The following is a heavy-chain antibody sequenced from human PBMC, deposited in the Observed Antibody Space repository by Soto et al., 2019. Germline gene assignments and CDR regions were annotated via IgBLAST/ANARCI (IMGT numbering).Heavy chain of an antibody. Sequence: SETLSLTCAVYGGYFIGYYLSWIRQPPGKGLEWIGEINHSGSTNYNPSLKSRVTISVDTSKNQFSLKLSSVTAADTAVYYCASLRGPTTVTTSYFDYWGQGTLVTVSS. V-gene: IGHV4-34*01. D-gene: IGHD4-17*01. J-gene: IGHJ4*02. CDR3: ASLRGPTTVTTSYFDY. CDR2: INHSGST. CDR1: GGYFIGYY.